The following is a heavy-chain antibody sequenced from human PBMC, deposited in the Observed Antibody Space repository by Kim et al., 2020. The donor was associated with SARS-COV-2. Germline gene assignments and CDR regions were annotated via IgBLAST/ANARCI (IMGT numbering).Heavy chain of an antibody. Sequence: GGSLRLSCAASGFTFSSYAMSWVRLAPGKGLEWVSGISGSGDTTQYVDSWKGRVTISRDNSKNTLYLQMNSLRAEDTAVFYCAKDRDGSGSIYDAFDMWGQGTMVTVSS. CDR2: ISGSGDTT. CDR1: GFTFSSYA. CDR3: AKDRDGSGSIYDAFDM. J-gene: IGHJ3*02. V-gene: IGHV3-23*01. D-gene: IGHD3-22*01.